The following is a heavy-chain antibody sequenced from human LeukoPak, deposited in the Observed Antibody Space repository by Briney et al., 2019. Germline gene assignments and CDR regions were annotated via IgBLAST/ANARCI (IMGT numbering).Heavy chain of an antibody. Sequence: GGSLRLSCAASGFTFSSYAMSWVRQAPGKGLEWVSAISGSGGSTYYPDSVKGRFTISRDNSKNTLYLQMNSLRAEDTAVYYCAKSPYYYDSSGQLGTKDNWFDPWGQGTLVTVSS. CDR3: AKSPYYYDSSGQLGTKDNWFDP. V-gene: IGHV3-23*01. J-gene: IGHJ5*02. CDR1: GFTFSSYA. D-gene: IGHD3-22*01. CDR2: ISGSGGST.